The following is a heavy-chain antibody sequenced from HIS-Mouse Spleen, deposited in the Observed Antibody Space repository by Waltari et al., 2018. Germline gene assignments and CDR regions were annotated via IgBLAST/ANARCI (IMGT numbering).Heavy chain of an antibody. Sequence: QLQLQESGPGLVKPSETLSLTCTVSGGPISRRSSYWGWLRQPPGKGLEWIGSIYYSGSTYYNPSLKSRVTISVDTSKNQFSLKLSSVTAADTAVYYCAREIPYSSSWYDWYFDLWGRGTLVTVSS. CDR3: AREIPYSSSWYDWYFDL. V-gene: IGHV4-39*07. CDR2: IYYSGST. CDR1: GGPISRRSSY. D-gene: IGHD6-13*01. J-gene: IGHJ2*01.